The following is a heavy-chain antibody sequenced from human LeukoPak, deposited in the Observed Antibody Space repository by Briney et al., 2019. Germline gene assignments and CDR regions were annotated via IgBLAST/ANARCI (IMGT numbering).Heavy chain of an antibody. D-gene: IGHD3-22*01. CDR2: ISGSGGST. J-gene: IGHJ4*02. CDR1: GFTFSSYA. Sequence: GGSLRLSCAASGFTFSSYAMSWVRQAPGKGLEWVSAISGSGGSTYYADSVKGRFTISRDNSKNTLYLQMNSLRAEDTAAYYCAKDLYYYDSSGYFDYWGQGTLVTVSS. V-gene: IGHV3-23*01. CDR3: AKDLYYYDSSGYFDY.